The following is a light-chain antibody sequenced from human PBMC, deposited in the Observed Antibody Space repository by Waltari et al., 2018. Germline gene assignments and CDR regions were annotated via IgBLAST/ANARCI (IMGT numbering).Light chain of an antibody. CDR3: QQTFSTPPQMYT. Sequence: DIQMTQSPSSLSASVGDRVTITCRASQSIGTFLNWYQQKPGTAPKVLIYGASSLQSGVPSRFSGSGSGTEFTLSISHLQPEDFATYYCQQTFSTPPQMYTFGQGTKLDIK. CDR1: QSIGTF. CDR2: GAS. J-gene: IGKJ2*01. V-gene: IGKV1-39*01.